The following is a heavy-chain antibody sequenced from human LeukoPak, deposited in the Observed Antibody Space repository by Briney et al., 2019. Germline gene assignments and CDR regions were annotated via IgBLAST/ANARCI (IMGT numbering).Heavy chain of an antibody. V-gene: IGHV5-51*01. CDR2: IYPGDSDT. J-gene: IGHJ4*02. CDR3: ARLPYYYDSSGYYPPYFDY. D-gene: IGHD3-22*01. CDR1: GYSFTSYW. Sequence: GESLKISCKGSGYSFTSYWIGWVRQMPGKGLEWMGIIYPGDSDTRYSPSFQGQVTISADKSISTAYPQWSSLKASDTAMYYCARLPYYYDSSGYYPPYFDYWGQGTLVTVSS.